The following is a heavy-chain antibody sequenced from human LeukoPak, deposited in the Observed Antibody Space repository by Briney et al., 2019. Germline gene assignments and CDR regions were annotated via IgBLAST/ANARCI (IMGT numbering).Heavy chain of an antibody. Sequence: GGSLRLSCAASGFTFSDYWMHWVRQAPGKGLVWVSLIHSDGGTTNYADSVKGRFTISRDNAKNTVYLQMNRLRPEDTAVYYCARDIYSIAEWGQGTRVTVSS. CDR3: ARDIYSIAE. CDR2: IHSDGGTT. D-gene: IGHD1-26*01. V-gene: IGHV3-74*01. J-gene: IGHJ4*01. CDR1: GFTFSDYW.